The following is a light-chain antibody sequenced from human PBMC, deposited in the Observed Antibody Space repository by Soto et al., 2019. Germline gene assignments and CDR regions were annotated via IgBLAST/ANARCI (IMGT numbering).Light chain of an antibody. V-gene: IGKV1-5*01. J-gene: IGKJ5*01. Sequence: DIQMTQSPSTLSASVGDRVTITCRASQSISSWLAWYQQKPGKAPKLLIYDASTLESGVPSRFSGSGSGPDFTLTISSLQPEDSATYFCQQLNSYPQTFGQGTRLEIK. CDR1: QSISSW. CDR3: QQLNSYPQT. CDR2: DAS.